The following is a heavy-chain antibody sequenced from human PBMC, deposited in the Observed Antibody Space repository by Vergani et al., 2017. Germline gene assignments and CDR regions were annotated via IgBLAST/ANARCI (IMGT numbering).Heavy chain of an antibody. D-gene: IGHD6-19*01. V-gene: IGHV3-72*01. J-gene: IGHJ6*02. CDR1: GFTFSDHY. CDR3: ARSTQYSSGWYTHYYGMDV. Sequence: EVQLVESGGGLVQPGGSLRLSCVASGFTFSDHYMDWVRQAPGKGLEWVGRTRNKANSYTTEYAASVKGRFTISRDDSKNSLYLQMNSLKTEDTAVYYCARSTQYSSGWYTHYYGMDVWGQGTTVTVSS. CDR2: TRNKANSYTT.